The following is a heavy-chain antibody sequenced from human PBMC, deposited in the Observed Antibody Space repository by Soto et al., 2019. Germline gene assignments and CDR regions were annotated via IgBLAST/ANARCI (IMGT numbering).Heavy chain of an antibody. J-gene: IGHJ4*02. Sequence: PSETLSLTCTVSGGSISSYYWSWIRQPPGKGLEWIGYIYYSGSTNYNPSLKSRVTISVDTSKNQFSLKLTSVTAADTAVYYCAADKFNRLFDFWGQGTLIIVSS. CDR2: IYYSGST. CDR1: GGSISSYY. V-gene: IGHV4-59*12. CDR3: AADKFNRLFDF.